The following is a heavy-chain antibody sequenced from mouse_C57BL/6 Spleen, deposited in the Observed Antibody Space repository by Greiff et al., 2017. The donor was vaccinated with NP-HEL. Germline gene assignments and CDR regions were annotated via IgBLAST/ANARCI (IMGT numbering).Heavy chain of an antibody. CDR3: ARIYYYSNPNYYAMDY. J-gene: IGHJ4*01. V-gene: IGHV8-8*01. Sequence: QVTLKESGPGILQPSQTLSLTCSFSGFSLSTFGMGVGWIRQPSGKGLEWLAHIWWDDDKYYNPALKSRLTISKDTSKNQVFLKIANVDTADTATYYCARIYYYSNPNYYAMDYWGQGTSVTVSS. CDR2: IWWDDDK. CDR1: GFSLSTFGMG. D-gene: IGHD2-5*01.